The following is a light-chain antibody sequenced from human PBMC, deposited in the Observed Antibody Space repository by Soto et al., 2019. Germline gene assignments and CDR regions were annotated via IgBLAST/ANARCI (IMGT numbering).Light chain of an antibody. CDR3: SSYTSSSALYV. Sequence: CSLARPAAVAGSSGESITISCAGTSSDVGGYNYVSWYQQHPGKAPKLMIYDVSNRPSGVSNRFSGSKSGNTASLTISGLQAEDEADYYCSSYTSSSALYVLGTGTKVTVL. V-gene: IGLV2-14*01. J-gene: IGLJ1*01. CDR1: SSDVGGYNY. CDR2: DVS.